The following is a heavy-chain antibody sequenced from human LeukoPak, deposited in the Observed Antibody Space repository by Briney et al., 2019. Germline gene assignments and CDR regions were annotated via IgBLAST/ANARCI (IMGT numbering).Heavy chain of an antibody. Sequence: SETLSLTCAVYGGPLSDYYWRWVRQPPGKGLEWIGEISDNGSTKYNPSLKSRVTISGDTSKNQFSLNLSSVTAADTAVYYCTRGPWYRLNYWGQGALVTVSS. CDR2: ISDNGST. CDR1: GGPLSDYY. V-gene: IGHV4-34*01. CDR3: TRGPWYRLNY. D-gene: IGHD6-13*01. J-gene: IGHJ4*02.